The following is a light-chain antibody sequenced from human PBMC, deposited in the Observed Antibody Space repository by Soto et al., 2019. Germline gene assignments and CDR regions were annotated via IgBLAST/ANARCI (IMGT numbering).Light chain of an antibody. CDR3: QHYGRSPLT. J-gene: IGKJ1*01. CDR1: QSVSSSY. Sequence: EIVLTQSPGTLSLSPGERATLSCRASQSVSSSYLAWYQQKPGQAPRLLIYGASSRATGIPDRFSGSGSGTDFTLTISRVKTEVCAVYYGQHYGRSPLTFGQGTKVDIK. CDR2: GAS. V-gene: IGKV3-20*01.